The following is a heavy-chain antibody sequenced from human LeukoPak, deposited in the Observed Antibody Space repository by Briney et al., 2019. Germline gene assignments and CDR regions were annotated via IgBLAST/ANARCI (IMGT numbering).Heavy chain of an antibody. D-gene: IGHD3-9*01. CDR3: ATGRRGYDILTGIDAFDI. V-gene: IGHV1-24*01. CDR2: FDPEDGET. CDR1: GYTLTELS. J-gene: IGHJ3*02. Sequence: ASVTVSCKVSGYTLTELSMHWVRQAPGKGLEWMGGFDPEDGETIYAQKFQGRVTMTEDTSTDTAYMELSSLRSGDTAVYYCATGRRGYDILTGIDAFDIWGQGTMATVSS.